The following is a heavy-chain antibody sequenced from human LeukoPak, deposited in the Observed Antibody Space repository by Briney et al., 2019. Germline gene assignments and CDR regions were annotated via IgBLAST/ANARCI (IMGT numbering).Heavy chain of an antibody. V-gene: IGHV3-30*02. CDR1: GFTFSSYG. CDR3: AKIQSPIVVVPAALED. Sequence: GGSLRLSCAASGFTFSSYGMHWVRQAPGKGLEWVAFIRYDGSNKYYADSVKGRFTISRDNSKNTLYLQMNSLRAEDTAVYYCAKIQSPIVVVPAALEDWGQGILVTVSS. CDR2: IRYDGSNK. D-gene: IGHD2-2*01. J-gene: IGHJ4*02.